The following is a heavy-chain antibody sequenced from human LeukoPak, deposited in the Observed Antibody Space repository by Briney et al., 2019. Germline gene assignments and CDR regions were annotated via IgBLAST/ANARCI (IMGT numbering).Heavy chain of an antibody. Sequence: GGSLRLSCAASGFTFSSYSMSWVRQAPGKGLEWVSGISGSGGSTAYADSVKGRFTISRDNSKNTLYLQMNSLRVEDTAVYYCAKDPGYQVVYCFDYWGQGTLVTVSS. CDR2: ISGSGGST. CDR3: AKDPGYQVVYCFDY. D-gene: IGHD2-2*01. CDR1: GFTFSSYS. J-gene: IGHJ4*02. V-gene: IGHV3-23*01.